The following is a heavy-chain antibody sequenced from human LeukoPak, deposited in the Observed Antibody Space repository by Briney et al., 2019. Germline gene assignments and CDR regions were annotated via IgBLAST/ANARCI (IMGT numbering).Heavy chain of an antibody. CDR1: VYTFTSNY. CDR3: ARENGRDGYNYDV. D-gene: IGHD5-24*01. Sequence: ASVNVSCKAFVYTFTSNYMHWGRQAPGQAPEWMGVISPSGGSTTYAQKFQGRVTMTRDTSISTAYMELSRLRSDDTAVYYCARENGRDGYNYDVWGQGTLVTVSS. CDR2: ISPSGGST. J-gene: IGHJ4*02. V-gene: IGHV1-46*01.